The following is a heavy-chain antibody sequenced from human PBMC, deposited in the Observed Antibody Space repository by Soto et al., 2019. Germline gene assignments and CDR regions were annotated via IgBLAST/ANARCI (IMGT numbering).Heavy chain of an antibody. CDR2: IYWDDDK. CDR1: GFSLSTSGVG. V-gene: IGHV2-5*02. J-gene: IGHJ4*02. CDR3: AVLIEFSSSSYFAY. Sequence: QITLKESGPTLVKPTQTLTLTCTFSGFSLSTSGVGVGWIRQPPGKALEWLALIYWDDDKRYSPSLKSRLTVTKDTSKNQVVLTMINMDPVDTGTYYCAVLIEFSSSSYFAYWGQGTLVTVSS. D-gene: IGHD6-6*01.